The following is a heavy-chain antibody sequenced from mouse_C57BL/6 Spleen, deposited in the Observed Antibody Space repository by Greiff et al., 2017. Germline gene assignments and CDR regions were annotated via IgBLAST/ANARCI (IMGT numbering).Heavy chain of an antibody. CDR2: IDPSDSYT. D-gene: IGHD1-1*01. V-gene: IGHV1-69*01. CDR3: ATTVVASFDY. Sequence: VQLQQPGAELVMPGASVKLSCKASGYTFTSYWMHWVKQRPGQGLEWIGEIDPSDSYTNYNQKFKGKSTLTVDKSSSTAYMQLSSLTSEDSAVYYCATTVVASFDYWGQGTTLTVSS. J-gene: IGHJ2*01. CDR1: GYTFTSYW.